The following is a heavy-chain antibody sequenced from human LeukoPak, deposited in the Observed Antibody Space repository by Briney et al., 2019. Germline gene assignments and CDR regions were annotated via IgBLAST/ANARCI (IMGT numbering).Heavy chain of an antibody. D-gene: IGHD5-18*01. CDR2: ISSSGSTI. CDR3: ARGRNGYGYYYRDV. J-gene: IGHJ6*03. CDR1: GLTFSNYY. Sequence: GRSLRLSCAASGLTFSNYYMSWIRQAPGKGLEWVSYISSSGSTIYYADSVKGRFTISRDNAKNSLYLQMNSLRTEDTACYYGARGRNGYGYYYRDVGGKGTTVTVSS. V-gene: IGHV3-11*04.